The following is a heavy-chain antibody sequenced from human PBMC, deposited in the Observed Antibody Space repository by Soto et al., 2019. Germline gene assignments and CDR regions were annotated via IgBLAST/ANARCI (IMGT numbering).Heavy chain of an antibody. Sequence: SETLSLTCTVSGGSISSGGYYWSWIRQHPGKGLEWIGYIYYSGSTYYNPSLKSRVTTSVDTSKNQFSLKLRSVTAADTAVYYCASASRGLIEKCCMDFWGQGTLVTVSS. J-gene: IGHJ6*02. CDR3: ASASRGLIEKCCMDF. D-gene: IGHD3-10*01. CDR2: IYYSGST. V-gene: IGHV4-31*03. CDR1: GGSISSGGYY.